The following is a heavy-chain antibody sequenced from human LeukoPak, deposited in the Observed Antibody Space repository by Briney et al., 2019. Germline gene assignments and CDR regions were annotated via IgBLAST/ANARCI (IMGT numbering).Heavy chain of an antibody. Sequence: SESLSLTCTLSGSSISSRNYYWGWLRQPPGKGLEWIGSINYSGITYYSPAIKSRVTISVDTSKNQFFLDLRSVTATDTAVYYCARVNIAVVPSTKFDYWGEGILVTVSS. CDR2: INYSGIT. CDR3: ARVNIAVVPSTKFDY. V-gene: IGHV4-39*01. CDR1: GSSISSRNYY. D-gene: IGHD2-2*01. J-gene: IGHJ4*02.